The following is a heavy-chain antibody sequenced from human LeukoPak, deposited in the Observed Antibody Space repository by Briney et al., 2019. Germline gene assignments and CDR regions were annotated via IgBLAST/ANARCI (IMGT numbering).Heavy chain of an antibody. CDR1: GYTFSSYA. CDR3: AKAAYDSSGYYYVNFDY. D-gene: IGHD3-22*01. CDR2: ISGSGGST. J-gene: IGHJ4*02. Sequence: GASVKVSCKASGYTFSSYAMSWVRQAPGKGLEWVSAISGSGGSTYYADSVKGRFTISRDNSKNTLYLQMNSLRAEDTAVYYCAKAAYDSSGYYYVNFDYWGQGTQVTVSS. V-gene: IGHV3-23*01.